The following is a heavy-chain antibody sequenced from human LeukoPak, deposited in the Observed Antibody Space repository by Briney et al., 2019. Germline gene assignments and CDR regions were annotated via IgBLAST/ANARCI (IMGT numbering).Heavy chain of an antibody. D-gene: IGHD3-22*01. Sequence: GGSPRLSCAGSGFTFSNFAMSWVRQAPGKGLEWVSAISGSGVRTYYADSVKGRFTISRDNSKNTLYLQMNSLRAEDTAVYYCAKRYYDDSGWFDYWGQGTLVTVSS. J-gene: IGHJ4*02. V-gene: IGHV3-23*01. CDR1: GFTFSNFA. CDR2: ISGSGVRT. CDR3: AKRYYDDSGWFDY.